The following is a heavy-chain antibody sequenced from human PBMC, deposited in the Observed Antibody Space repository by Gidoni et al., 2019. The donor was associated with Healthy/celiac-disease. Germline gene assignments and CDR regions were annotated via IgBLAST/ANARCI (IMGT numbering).Heavy chain of an antibody. CDR2: IIPILGIA. CDR1: GGTFSSYT. J-gene: IGHJ4*02. Sequence: QVQLVHSGAEVTKPGSSVKVSCKASGGTFSSYTISWVRQAPGQGLEWMGRIIPILGIANYAQKFQGRVTITADKSTSTAYMELSSLRSEDTAVYYCAREIDSSGYWTWGQGTLVTVSS. V-gene: IGHV1-69*04. CDR3: AREIDSSGYWT. D-gene: IGHD3-22*01.